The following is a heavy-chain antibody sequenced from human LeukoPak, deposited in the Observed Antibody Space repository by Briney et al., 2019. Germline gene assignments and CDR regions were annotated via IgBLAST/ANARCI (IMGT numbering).Heavy chain of an antibody. D-gene: IGHD3-3*02. CDR2: ISSSSISM. CDR3: AGLANPDDAFDI. V-gene: IGHV3-21*01. Sequence: GGSLRLSCAASGFTFSNYNMNWVRQAPGKGPEWVSSISSSSISMFYAHSVKGRFTISRDNAKNSLYLQMNSLRAEDTAVYYCAGLANPDDAFDIWGQGTMVTVSS. CDR1: GFTFSNYN. J-gene: IGHJ3*02.